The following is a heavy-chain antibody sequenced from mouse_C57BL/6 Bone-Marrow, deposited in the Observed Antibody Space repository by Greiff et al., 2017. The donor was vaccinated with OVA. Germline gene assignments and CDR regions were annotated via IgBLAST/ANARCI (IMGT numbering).Heavy chain of an antibody. CDR2: ISYDGSN. CDR3: ARPYYGNPWWYFDV. CDR1: GYSITSGYY. V-gene: IGHV3-6*01. D-gene: IGHD2-10*01. J-gene: IGHJ1*03. Sequence: EVQLQQSGPGLVKPSQSLSLTCSVTGYSITSGYYWNWIRQFPGNKLEWMGYISYDGSNNYNPSLKNRISITRDTSKNQFFLKLNSVTTEDTATYYCARPYYGNPWWYFDVWGTGTTVTVSS.